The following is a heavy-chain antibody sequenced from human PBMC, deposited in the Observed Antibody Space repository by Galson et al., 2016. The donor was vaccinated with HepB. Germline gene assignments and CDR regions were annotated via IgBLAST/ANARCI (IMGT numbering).Heavy chain of an antibody. CDR1: GITVTNAG. D-gene: IGHD3-9*01. V-gene: IGHV3-48*03. CDR3: ASYPGYFPGN. J-gene: IGHJ4*02. Sequence: SLRLSCAASGITVTNAGMTWVRQAPGKGLEWVSYISSSGSTIYYADSVKGRFTISRDNAKNSLYLQMNSLRAEDTAVYYCASYPGYFPGNWGQGTLVTVSS. CDR2: ISSSGSTI.